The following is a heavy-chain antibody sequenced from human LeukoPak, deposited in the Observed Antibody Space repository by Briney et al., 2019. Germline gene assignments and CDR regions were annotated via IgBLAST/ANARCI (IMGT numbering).Heavy chain of an antibody. CDR1: GFTFSSYW. Sequence: GGSLRLSCAASGFTFSSYWMHWARQAAGKGLVWVARISSDGTNTIYADSVKGRFTISRDNAKNSLYLQMNSLRAEDTAVYYCARATGDYVWGSYRHYYFDYWGQGTLVTVSS. V-gene: IGHV3-74*01. J-gene: IGHJ4*02. CDR2: ISSDGTNT. CDR3: ARATGDYVWGSYRHYYFDY. D-gene: IGHD3-16*02.